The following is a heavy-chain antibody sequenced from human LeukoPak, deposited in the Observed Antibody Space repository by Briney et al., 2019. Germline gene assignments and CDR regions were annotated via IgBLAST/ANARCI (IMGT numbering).Heavy chain of an antibody. Sequence: SQTLSLTYAISGYSVSSNSAAWNWIRQSQSRGLEWLVRTYYRSKWYNDYAVSVKSRITINPDTSKNQFSLQLNSVTPEDTAVYYCARVSSSWYSNWFDPWGQGTLVTVSS. V-gene: IGHV6-1*01. CDR2: TYYRSKWYN. D-gene: IGHD6-13*01. CDR1: GYSVSSNSAA. J-gene: IGHJ5*02. CDR3: ARVSSSWYSNWFDP.